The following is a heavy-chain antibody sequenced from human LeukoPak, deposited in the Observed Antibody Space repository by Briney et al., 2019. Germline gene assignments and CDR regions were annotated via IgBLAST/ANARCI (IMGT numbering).Heavy chain of an antibody. J-gene: IGHJ4*02. CDR1: GFTVSSSY. CDR2: LYSGGKT. CDR3: ARDSPELGLRLDY. D-gene: IGHD1-14*01. V-gene: IGHV3-66*02. Sequence: PGGSLRLSCAASGFTVSSSYMTWVRQAPGKGLEWVSVLYSGGKTYYADSVKGRFTISRDNSKNTLYLQMNSLRGEDTAVYYCARDSPELGLRLDYWGQGTLVTVSS.